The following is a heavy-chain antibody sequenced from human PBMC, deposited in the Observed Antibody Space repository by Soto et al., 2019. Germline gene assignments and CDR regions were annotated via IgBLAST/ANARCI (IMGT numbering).Heavy chain of an antibody. J-gene: IGHJ6*02. CDR2: IWYDGSEK. Sequence: QVHLVDSGGGVVQPGRSLRLSCAASGFTFNHNAMHWVRQAAGKGLEWVAQIWYDGSEKYYTDSVKGRFTISRDNFKNTVFLQMDSLRVEDTAVYYCARDGQQQAPYALDVWGQGTTVIVSS. V-gene: IGHV3-33*01. D-gene: IGHD6-13*01. CDR1: GFTFNHNA. CDR3: ARDGQQQAPYALDV.